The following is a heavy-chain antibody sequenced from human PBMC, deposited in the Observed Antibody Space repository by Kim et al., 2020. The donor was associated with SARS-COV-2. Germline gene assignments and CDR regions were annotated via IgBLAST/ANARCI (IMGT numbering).Heavy chain of an antibody. D-gene: IGHD1-26*01. V-gene: IGHV3-23*01. CDR1: GFTFSSYA. CDR3: AKDRGPRGSLTPGMHY. CDR2: ISGSGGST. Sequence: GGSLRLSCAASGFTFSSYAMSWVRQAPGKGLEWVSAISGSGGSTYYADSVKGRFTISRDNSKNTLYLQMNSLRAEDTAVYYCAKDRGPRGSLTPGMHYWGQGTLVTVSS. J-gene: IGHJ4*02.